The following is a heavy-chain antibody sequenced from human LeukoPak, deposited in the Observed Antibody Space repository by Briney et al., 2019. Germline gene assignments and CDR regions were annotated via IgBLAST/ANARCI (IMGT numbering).Heavy chain of an antibody. CDR2: ISKSGDFT. CDR1: GFTFSSSA. J-gene: IGHJ4*01. V-gene: IGHV3-23*01. D-gene: IGHD6-13*01. CDR3: AKESAAAGYFDY. Sequence: PGGSLRLSCAASGFTFSSSAMSWVRQAPGKGLEWVSVISKSGDFTYYADSMKGRFTISRDSSKNTLNLQMNSLRAEDTAVYYCAKESAAAGYFDYWGLGTLVTVSS.